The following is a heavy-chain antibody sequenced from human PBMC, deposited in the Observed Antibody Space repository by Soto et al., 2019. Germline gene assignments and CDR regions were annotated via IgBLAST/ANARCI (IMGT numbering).Heavy chain of an antibody. CDR3: GKERRGSGWFVCDY. D-gene: IGHD6-19*01. J-gene: IGHJ4*02. CDR2: ISLSGRT. Sequence: EVQLLESGGGLVQPGGSLRLSCAASGFAFGSSAMSWVRQAPGKGLEWVSVISLSGRTFYADSVKGRFTISKDNSGDTLYLQMNSLRADDTAVYYCGKERRGSGWFVCDYWGQGELVTVSS. CDR1: GFAFGSSA. V-gene: IGHV3-23*01.